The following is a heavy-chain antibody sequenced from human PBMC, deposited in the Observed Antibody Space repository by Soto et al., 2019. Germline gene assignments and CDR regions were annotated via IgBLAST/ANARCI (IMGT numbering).Heavy chain of an antibody. Sequence: QVQLVQSGAEVKKPGSSVKVSCNASGGTFSSYTISWVRQAPGQGLEWMGRIIPILGIANYAQKFQGRVTITADKSTSTAYMELSSLRSEDTAVYYCARDLLASPEYSGWGQGTLVTVSS. CDR3: ARDLLASPEYSG. CDR1: GGTFSSYT. D-gene: IGHD5-12*01. J-gene: IGHJ4*02. CDR2: IIPILGIA. V-gene: IGHV1-69*08.